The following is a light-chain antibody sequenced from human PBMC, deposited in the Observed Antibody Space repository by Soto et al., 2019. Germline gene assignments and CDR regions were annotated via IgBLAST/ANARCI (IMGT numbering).Light chain of an antibody. CDR3: KQYGSSPGT. J-gene: IGKJ1*01. V-gene: IGKV3-20*01. CDR2: ETP. CDR1: QSVRDSH. Sequence: EIVFTQSPGTLSLSPGERATLSCRASQSVRDSHLAWYQQKPGQAPTPLIYETPSRDTGIPDRFRGSGSGTEFALTITRVEPEDVAINFCKQYGSSPGTFGQGTKV.